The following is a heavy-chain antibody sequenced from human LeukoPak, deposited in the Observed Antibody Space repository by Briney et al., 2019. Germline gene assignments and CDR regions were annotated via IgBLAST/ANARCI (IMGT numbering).Heavy chain of an antibody. V-gene: IGHV3-74*01. J-gene: IGHJ4*02. CDR1: GFTFSSYW. CDR2: INSDGSST. D-gene: IGHD6-13*01. CDR3: ASLIAYSSSTTSFDY. Sequence: GGSLRLSCAASGFTFSSYWMHWVRQAPGKGLVWVSRINSDGSSTSYADSVKGRLTISRDNAKNTLYLQMNSLRAEDTAVYYCASLIAYSSSTTSFDYWGQGTLVTVSS.